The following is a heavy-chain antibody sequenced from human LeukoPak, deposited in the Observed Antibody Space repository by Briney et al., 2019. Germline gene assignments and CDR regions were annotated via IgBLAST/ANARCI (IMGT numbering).Heavy chain of an antibody. D-gene: IGHD3-16*01. CDR3: ARDGGILHVPSYYYYYMDV. CDR2: IWYDGSNK. V-gene: IGHV3-33*01. CDR1: GFTFSSYG. J-gene: IGHJ6*03. Sequence: GGSLRLSCAASGFTFSSYGMHWVRQAPGKGLEWVAVIWYDGSNKYYADSVKGRFTISRDNSKNTLYLQMNSLRAEDTAVYYCARDGGILHVPSYYYYYMDVWGKGTTVTVSS.